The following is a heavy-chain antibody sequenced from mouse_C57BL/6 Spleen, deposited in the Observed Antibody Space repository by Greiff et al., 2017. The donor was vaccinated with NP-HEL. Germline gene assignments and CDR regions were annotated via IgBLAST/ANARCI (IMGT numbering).Heavy chain of an antibody. V-gene: IGHV1-42*01. D-gene: IGHD2-4*01. J-gene: IGHJ4*01. Sequence: VQLQQSGPELVKPGASVKISCKASGYSFTGYYMNWVKQSPEKSLEWIGEINPSTGGTTYNQKFKAKATLTVDKSSSTAYMQLKSLTSEDSAGYYCARGELYDYEGYAMDYWGQGTSVTVSS. CDR2: INPSTGGT. CDR1: GYSFTGYY. CDR3: ARGELYDYEGYAMDY.